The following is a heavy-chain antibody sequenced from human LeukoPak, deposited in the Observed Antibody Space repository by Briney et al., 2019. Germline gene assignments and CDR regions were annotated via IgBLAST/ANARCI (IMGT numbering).Heavy chain of an antibody. CDR2: IKRDGSEK. D-gene: IGHD5-18*01. J-gene: IGHJ6*02. Sequence: GSQRLSCAASGFTFSSYWMSWVRQAPGKGLEWVANIKRDGSEKYYVDSVKGRFTISRDNAKNSLYLQMNSLRAEDTAVYYCARAEDTAMVPDYYYYGMDVWGQGTTVTVSS. CDR1: GFTFSSYW. V-gene: IGHV3-7*03. CDR3: ARAEDTAMVPDYYYYGMDV.